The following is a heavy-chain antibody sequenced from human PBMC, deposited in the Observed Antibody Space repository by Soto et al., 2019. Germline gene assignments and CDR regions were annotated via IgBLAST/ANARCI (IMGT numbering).Heavy chain of an antibody. J-gene: IGHJ4*02. Sequence: GGSLRLSCVGSGFTFIDYEMNWVRQAPGKGLEWVSYIDSSGSGIYYADSMKGRFTTFRDNAKNSLYLQMNSLRGEDTAVYYCAREELNCGGDCFVYWGQGTPVTVSS. CDR1: GFTFIDYE. V-gene: IGHV3-48*03. CDR2: IDSSGSGI. CDR3: AREELNCGGDCFVY. D-gene: IGHD2-21*01.